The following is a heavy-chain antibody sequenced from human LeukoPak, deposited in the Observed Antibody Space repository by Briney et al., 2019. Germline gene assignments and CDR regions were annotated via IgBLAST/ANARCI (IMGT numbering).Heavy chain of an antibody. CDR3: ARDHSSGFFYSGDY. Sequence: GGSLRLSCAASGFTFSSYSMNWVRQAPGKGLEWVAYISSTSNSIYYADSVRGRFTISRDNAKNSLYLQMNSLRAEDTAVYYCARDHSSGFFYSGDYWGQGTLVTVSS. CDR1: GFTFSSYS. J-gene: IGHJ4*02. D-gene: IGHD3-22*01. V-gene: IGHV3-48*01. CDR2: ISSTSNSI.